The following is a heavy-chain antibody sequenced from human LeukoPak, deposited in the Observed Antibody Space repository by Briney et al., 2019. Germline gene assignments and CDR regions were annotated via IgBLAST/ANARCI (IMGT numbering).Heavy chain of an antibody. CDR3: ARAKTRYSSSWHAFDY. V-gene: IGHV1-18*01. J-gene: IGHJ4*02. D-gene: IGHD6-13*01. CDR1: GYTFTSYG. CDR2: ISAYNGNT. Sequence: ASVKVSCKASGYTFTSYGISWVRQAPGQGLEWMGWISAYNGNTNYAQKLQGRVTMTTDTSTSTAYMELRSLRSDDTAVYYCARAKTRYSSSWHAFDYWGQGTLVTVSS.